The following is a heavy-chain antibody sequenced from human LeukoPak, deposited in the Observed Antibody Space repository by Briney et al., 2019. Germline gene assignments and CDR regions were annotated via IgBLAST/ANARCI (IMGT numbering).Heavy chain of an antibody. Sequence: ASVKVSCKASGYTFTDYYTHWVQQAPGKGLEWMGRVDPEDGETIYAEKFQGRVTITADTSTDTAYMELSSLRSEDTAVYYCATDSPTMPGGYWGQGTLVTVSS. CDR1: GYTFTDYY. V-gene: IGHV1-69-2*01. CDR2: VDPEDGET. D-gene: IGHD1-26*01. CDR3: ATDSPTMPGGY. J-gene: IGHJ4*02.